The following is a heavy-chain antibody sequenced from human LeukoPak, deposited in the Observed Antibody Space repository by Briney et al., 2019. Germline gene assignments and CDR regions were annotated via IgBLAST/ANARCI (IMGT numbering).Heavy chain of an antibody. J-gene: IGHJ5*02. Sequence: SETLSLTCTVSGGSISSYYWSWIRQPPGKGLEWIGNIYYSGSTNYNPSLKSRVTISVDTSKNQFSLKLSSVTAADTAVYYCARQGGYCSGGSCYLWFDPWGQGTLVTVSS. CDR2: IYYSGST. D-gene: IGHD2-15*01. CDR1: GGSISSYY. CDR3: ARQGGYCSGGSCYLWFDP. V-gene: IGHV4-59*08.